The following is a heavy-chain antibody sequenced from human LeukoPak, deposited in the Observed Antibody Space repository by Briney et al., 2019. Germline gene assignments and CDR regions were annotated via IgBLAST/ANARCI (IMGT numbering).Heavy chain of an antibody. CDR3: ARRGLWLPILNWFDP. D-gene: IGHD3-10*01. CDR1: GGSINSYY. V-gene: IGHV4-4*07. CDR2: IYTSGNT. Sequence: PSETLSLTCTVSGGSINSYYWSWIRQPAGKGLEWIGRIYTSGNTNYNPSLKSRVTISVDTSKNQFSLKLSSVTAADTAVYYCARRGLWLPILNWFDPWGQGTLVTVSS. J-gene: IGHJ5*02.